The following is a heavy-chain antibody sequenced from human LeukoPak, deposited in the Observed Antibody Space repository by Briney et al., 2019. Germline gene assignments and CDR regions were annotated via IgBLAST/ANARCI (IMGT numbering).Heavy chain of an antibody. V-gene: IGHV4-39*07. CDR1: GGSISSSSYY. CDR3: ARSRGDPPDY. J-gene: IGHJ4*02. CDR2: IYYSGST. D-gene: IGHD4-17*01. Sequence: SETLSLTCTVSGGSISSSSYYWGWIRQPPGKGLEWIGSIYYSGSTYYNPSLKSRVTISVDTSKNQFSLKLSSVTAADTAVYYCARSRGDPPDYWGQGTLVTVSS.